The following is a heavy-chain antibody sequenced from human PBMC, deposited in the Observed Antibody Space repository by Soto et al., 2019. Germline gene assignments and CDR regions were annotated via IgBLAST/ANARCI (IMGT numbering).Heavy chain of an antibody. CDR2: IYPGDSDT. Sequence: GESLKISCKGSGYSFTKYWISWVRQMPGKGLEWMGIIYPGDSDTRYNPSFQGQVTISADKSINTAYLQWSSLKASDTAIYYCARRGDSSGYMDYWGQGVLVTVSS. D-gene: IGHD3-22*01. V-gene: IGHV5-51*01. J-gene: IGHJ4*01. CDR1: GYSFTKYW. CDR3: ARRGDSSGYMDY.